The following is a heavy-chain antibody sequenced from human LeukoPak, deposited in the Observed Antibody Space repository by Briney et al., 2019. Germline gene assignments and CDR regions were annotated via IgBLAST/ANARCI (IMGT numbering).Heavy chain of an antibody. CDR1: GGSVSTSSSINQ. D-gene: IGHD6-13*01. V-gene: IGHV4-39*07. CDR3: ASGYSSSWYYFDY. CDR2: VFYSGST. Sequence: SETLSLTCTVSGGSVSTSSSINQWGWIRQSPGQGLEWIGNVFYSGSTFYNPSLKSRVTISVDTSKNQFSLKLSSVTAADTAVYYCASGYSSSWYYFDYWGQGTLVTVSS. J-gene: IGHJ4*02.